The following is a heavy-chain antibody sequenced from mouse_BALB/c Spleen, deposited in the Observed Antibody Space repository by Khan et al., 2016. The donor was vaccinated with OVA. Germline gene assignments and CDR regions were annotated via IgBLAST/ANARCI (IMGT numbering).Heavy chain of an antibody. V-gene: IGHV1S56*01. D-gene: IGHD2-4*01. CDR3: ARDDYFVGDAMDY. Sequence: QVQLQQPGPDLVKPGASVKISCKASGYTFTTYYLHWVKQRPGQGLEWIGWIYPGNVNTKYNEKFKDKATLTADKSSSTAYMQVSSLTSEDSAVYFCARDDYFVGDAMDYWGQGSSITVSS. CDR1: GYTFTTYY. CDR2: IYPGNVNT. J-gene: IGHJ4*01.